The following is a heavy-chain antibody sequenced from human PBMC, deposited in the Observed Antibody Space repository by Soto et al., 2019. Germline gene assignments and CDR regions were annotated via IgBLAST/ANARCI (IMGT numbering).Heavy chain of an antibody. J-gene: IGHJ6*02. CDR2: IYHSGST. D-gene: IGHD6-19*01. CDR1: GGSISSSNW. Sequence: SETLSLTCAVSGGSISSSNWWSWVRQPPGKGLEWIGEIYHSGSTNYNPSLKSRVTISVDKSKNQFSLKLSSVTAADTAVYYCARTDSSGWYGEYYYGMDVWGQGTTVTVSS. V-gene: IGHV4-4*02. CDR3: ARTDSSGWYGEYYYGMDV.